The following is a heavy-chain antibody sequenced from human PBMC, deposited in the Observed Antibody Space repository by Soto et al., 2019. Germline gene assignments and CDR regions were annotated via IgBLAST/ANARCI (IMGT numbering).Heavy chain of an antibody. J-gene: IGHJ6*01. CDR2: IYYSGST. D-gene: IGHD3-9*01. CDR3: ARDSRWVFRYPDSSRSSYYGMDG. Sequence: PSETLSLTFTVSVGSINMGGYYWSWIRQHPGKGLEGIGYIYYSGSTYYNPSRKSRVTISGDRSKNQFSLKLSPVTAAETAVYYCARDSRWVFRYPDSSRSSYYGMDGWRQGPTLPF. V-gene: IGHV4-31*03. CDR1: VGSINMGGYY.